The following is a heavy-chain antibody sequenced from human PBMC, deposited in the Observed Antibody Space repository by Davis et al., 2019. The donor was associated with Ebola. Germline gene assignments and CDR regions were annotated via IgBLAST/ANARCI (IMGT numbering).Heavy chain of an antibody. D-gene: IGHD4-17*01. J-gene: IGHJ4*02. CDR1: GGTFITYA. CDR3: ARDQPHYYGDWGAFDY. Sequence: AASVKVSCKASGGTFITYAITWVRQAPGQGLEWMGGIIPIFGTANYAQKFQGRVTITADESTSTAYMELSSLRSEDTAVYYCARDQPHYYGDWGAFDYWGQGTLVTVSS. CDR2: IIPIFGTA. V-gene: IGHV1-69*13.